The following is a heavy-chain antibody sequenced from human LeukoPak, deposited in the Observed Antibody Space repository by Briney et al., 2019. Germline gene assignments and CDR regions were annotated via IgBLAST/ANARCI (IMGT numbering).Heavy chain of an antibody. CDR3: ARGYSGYVIDY. Sequence: SETLSLSCAVYGGSFSGYYWSWIRQPPGKGLEWIGEINHSGSTNHNPSLKSRVTISVDTSKNQFSLKLSSVTAADTAVYYCARGYSGYVIDYWGQGTLVTVSS. V-gene: IGHV4-34*01. D-gene: IGHD5-12*01. J-gene: IGHJ4*02. CDR1: GGSFSGYY. CDR2: INHSGST.